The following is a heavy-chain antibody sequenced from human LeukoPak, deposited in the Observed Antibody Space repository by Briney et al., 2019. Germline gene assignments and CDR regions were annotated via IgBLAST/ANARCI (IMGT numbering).Heavy chain of an antibody. D-gene: IGHD3-22*01. V-gene: IGHV1-69*01. J-gene: IGHJ4*02. Sequence: GSSVKVSCKASGGTFSSYAISWVRQAPGQGLEWMGGIIPIFGTANYAQKFQGRVTITADESTSTAYMELSRLRSEDTAVYYCARGSYYYDSSGYYPLTSTFDYWGQGTLVTVSS. CDR3: ARGSYYYDSSGYYPLTSTFDY. CDR1: GGTFSSYA. CDR2: IIPIFGTA.